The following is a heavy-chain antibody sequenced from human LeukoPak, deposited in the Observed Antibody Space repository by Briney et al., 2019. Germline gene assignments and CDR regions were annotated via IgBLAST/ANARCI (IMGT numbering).Heavy chain of an antibody. CDR3: AKLTDGSGLAYYFDY. Sequence: GGSLRLSCAASGFTFSRYGMHWVRQAPGKGLEWVSFTRFDGKNKYYADSVKGRFTISKDSSKNTLYLQMNSLRAEDTAVYYCAKLTDGSGLAYYFDYWGQGTLVTVSS. D-gene: IGHD3-10*01. V-gene: IGHV3-30*02. J-gene: IGHJ4*02. CDR2: TRFDGKNK. CDR1: GFTFSRYG.